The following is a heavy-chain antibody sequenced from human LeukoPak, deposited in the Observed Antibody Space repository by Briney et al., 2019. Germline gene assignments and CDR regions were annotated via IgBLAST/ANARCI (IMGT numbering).Heavy chain of an antibody. CDR2: IYTSGST. D-gene: IGHD3-22*01. Sequence: SETLSLTCTVSGGSINSGSYYWNWIRQPAGTGLEWIGRIYTSGSTNYNPSLKSRVTISIDTSKNQFSLKLSSVTAADTAVYYCGSYYYDSSGAFDIWRQGTMVTVSS. CDR1: GGSINSGSYY. J-gene: IGHJ3*02. V-gene: IGHV4-61*02. CDR3: GSYYYDSSGAFDI.